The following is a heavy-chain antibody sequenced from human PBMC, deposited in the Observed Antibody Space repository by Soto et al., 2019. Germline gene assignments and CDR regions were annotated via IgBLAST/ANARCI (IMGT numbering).Heavy chain of an antibody. CDR1: GGTFSSYA. V-gene: IGHV1-69*13. CDR3: ARIANWKYAFDAFDI. Sequence: SVKVSCKASGGTFSSYAISWVRQAPGQGLEWMGGIIPIFGTANYAQKFQGRVTITADESTSTAYMELSSLRSEDTAVYYCARIANWKYAFDAFDIWGQGTMVTVSS. CDR2: IIPIFGTA. D-gene: IGHD1-7*01. J-gene: IGHJ3*02.